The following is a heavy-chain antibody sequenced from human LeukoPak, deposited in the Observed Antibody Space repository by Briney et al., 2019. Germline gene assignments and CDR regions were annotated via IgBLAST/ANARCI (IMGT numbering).Heavy chain of an antibody. D-gene: IGHD3-22*01. Sequence: PSQTLSLTCAISGDSVSSNSAAWNWIRQSPSRGLEWLGRTYYRSKWYNDYAVSVKSRITINPDTSKNQFSLQLNSGTPEDTAVYYCASSGSSGYSGAFDYWGQGTLVTVSS. CDR1: GDSVSSNSAA. CDR3: ASSGSSGYSGAFDY. J-gene: IGHJ4*02. V-gene: IGHV6-1*01. CDR2: TYYRSKWYN.